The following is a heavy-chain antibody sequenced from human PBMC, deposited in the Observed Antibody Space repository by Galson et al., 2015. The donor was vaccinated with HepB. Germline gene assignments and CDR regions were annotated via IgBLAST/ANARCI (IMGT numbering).Heavy chain of an antibody. D-gene: IGHD3-22*01. J-gene: IGHJ4*02. CDR2: ISAYNGNT. V-gene: IGHV1-18*01. Sequence: SVKVSCKASGYTFTSYGISWVRQAPGQGLEWMGWISAYNGNTNYAQKLQGRVTMTTDTSTSTAYMELRSLRSDDTAVYYCARDLRNYYDSSGSLDYWGQGTLVTVSS. CDR3: ARDLRNYYDSSGSLDY. CDR1: GYTFTSYG.